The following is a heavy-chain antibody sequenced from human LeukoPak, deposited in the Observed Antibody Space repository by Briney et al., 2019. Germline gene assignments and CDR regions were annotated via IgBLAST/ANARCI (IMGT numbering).Heavy chain of an antibody. V-gene: IGHV3-30-3*01. CDR1: GFTFSDYA. CDR3: ARELKYYYDTSGYSGLSY. D-gene: IGHD3-22*01. CDR2: ISYDGNNR. Sequence: PGGSLRLSCGASGFTFSDYALHWVRQAPGKGLEWVAVISYDGNNRYYADSVKGRFTISRDNSKKTVYLQMNSLRAEDTAVYYCARELKYYYDTSGYSGLSYWGQGALVTVSS. J-gene: IGHJ4*02.